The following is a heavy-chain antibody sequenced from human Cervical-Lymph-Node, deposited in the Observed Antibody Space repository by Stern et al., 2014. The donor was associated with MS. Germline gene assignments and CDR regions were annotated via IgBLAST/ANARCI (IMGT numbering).Heavy chain of an antibody. CDR2: ISAYNGNT. CDR3: AGVGRSTAYTNRNGMDV. J-gene: IGHJ6*02. Sequence: QLVQSGAEVKKPGASVKVSCKASGYTFTNFGVSWVRQAPGQGLEWMGWISAYNGNTYYPQKIQGRVTMTTDNSTSTDYRELRGLIYDDAAVYFCAGVGRSTAYTNRNGMDVWGQGTTVTVSS. V-gene: IGHV1-18*01. D-gene: IGHD2-2*02. CDR1: GYTFTNFG.